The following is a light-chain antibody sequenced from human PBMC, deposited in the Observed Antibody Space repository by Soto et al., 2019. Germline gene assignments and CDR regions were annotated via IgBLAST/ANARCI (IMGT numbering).Light chain of an antibody. CDR2: GAS. CDR3: QQYDSSPLT. CDR1: QSVSSSF. Sequence: EIVLTQSPGTLSLSPGERATLSCRASQSVSSSFLAWYQQKPGQAPRLLIYGASSRATGITDRFGGSGSGTDLTLTISRLEPEDFAVYYCQQYDSSPLTFGGGTKVEIK. V-gene: IGKV3-20*01. J-gene: IGKJ4*01.